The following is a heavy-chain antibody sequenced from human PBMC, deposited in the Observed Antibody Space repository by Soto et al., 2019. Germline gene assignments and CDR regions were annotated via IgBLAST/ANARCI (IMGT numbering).Heavy chain of an antibody. Sequence: XGSLRLSCAASGFTFSSYAMSWVRQAPGKGLEWVSAISGSGVSTYYSDSVKGRFTISRDNSKNTLYLQMNSLRAEDTAVYYCAKVYCSSTSCHYSRFDYSGQGTLVTVSS. V-gene: IGHV3-23*01. J-gene: IGHJ4*02. CDR3: AKVYCSSTSCHYSRFDY. D-gene: IGHD2-2*01. CDR2: ISGSGVST. CDR1: GFTFSSYA.